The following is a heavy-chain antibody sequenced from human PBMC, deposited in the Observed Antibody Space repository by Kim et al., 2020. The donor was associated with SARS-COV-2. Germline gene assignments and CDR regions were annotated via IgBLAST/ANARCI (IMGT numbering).Heavy chain of an antibody. CDR3: VSQDDYRFFYGMDV. V-gene: IGHV4-39*07. J-gene: IGHJ6*02. CDR1: GGSVSRSSYY. Sequence: SETLSLSCSVTGGSVSRSSYYWGWIRQPQGRGLEWIGNIYHTGTTSYNRSLRGRVTISVDTSKNQFSLTLTAVTAADTAVYYCVSQDDYRFFYGMDVWGQGISVTVSS. D-gene: IGHD4-4*01. CDR2: IYHTGTT.